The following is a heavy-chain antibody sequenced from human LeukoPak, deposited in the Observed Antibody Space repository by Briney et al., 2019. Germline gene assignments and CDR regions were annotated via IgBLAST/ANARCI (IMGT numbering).Heavy chain of an antibody. V-gene: IGHV3-9*03. CDR1: GFTFDDYA. D-gene: IGHD2-2*01. Sequence: GRSLRLSCAASGFTFDDYAMHWVRQAPGKGLEWVSGISWNSGSIGYADSVKGRLTISRDNAKNSLYLQMNSLRAEDMALYYCARTFYYYYYMDVWGKGTTVTVSS. CDR2: ISWNSGSI. J-gene: IGHJ6*03. CDR3: ARTFYYYYYMDV.